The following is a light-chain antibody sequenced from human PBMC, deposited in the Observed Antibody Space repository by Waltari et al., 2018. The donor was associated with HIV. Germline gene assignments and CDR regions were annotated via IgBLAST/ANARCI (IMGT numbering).Light chain of an antibody. J-gene: IGLJ3*02. Sequence: QSVLSQPPSASGTPGQRVTISCSGSSSNIGSNYVFWYQQLPGTAPKLVIYRNHQRPSVVPDRCSGSKSGPSASLASSGLRSEDEADYYCAAWDDSLRGLVFGGGTKLTVL. CDR1: SSNIGSNY. CDR3: AAWDDSLRGLV. CDR2: RNH. V-gene: IGLV1-47*01.